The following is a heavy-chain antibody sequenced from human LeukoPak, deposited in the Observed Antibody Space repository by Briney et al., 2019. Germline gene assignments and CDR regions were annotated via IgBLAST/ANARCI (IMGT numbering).Heavy chain of an antibody. CDR2: INNGGSDK. J-gene: IGHJ5*02. Sequence: GGSLRPSCAASGFTFNMYWMTWVRQAPGKGLESVAYINNGGSDKYYVDSVKGRFTVSRDNAKNSLYLQMNTLRADDTDVYHYARYAGYRDNSDHWGQGTLVTVSS. V-gene: IGHV3-7*01. CDR1: GFTFNMYW. D-gene: IGHD4-23*01. CDR3: ARYAGYRDNSDH.